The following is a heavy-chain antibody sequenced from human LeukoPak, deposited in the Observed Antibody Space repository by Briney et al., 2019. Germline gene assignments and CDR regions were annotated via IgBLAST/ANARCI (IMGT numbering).Heavy chain of an antibody. CDR1: GGSISSYY. CDR2: IYYSGST. V-gene: IGHV4-59*01. CDR3: ARQIRRDGYNNFDY. D-gene: IGHD5-24*01. J-gene: IGHJ4*02. Sequence: SETLSLTCTVSGGSISSYYWSWIRQPPGKGLEWIGYIYYSGSTNYNPSLKSRVTISVDRSKNQFSLKLSSVTAADTAVYYCARQIRRDGYNNFDYWGQGTLVTVSS.